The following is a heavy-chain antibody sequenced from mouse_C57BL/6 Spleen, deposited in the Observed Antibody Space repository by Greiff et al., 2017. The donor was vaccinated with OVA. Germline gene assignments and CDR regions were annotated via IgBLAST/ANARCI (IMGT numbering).Heavy chain of an antibody. J-gene: IGHJ4*01. Sequence: VKLQQPGAELVKPGASVKMSCKASGYTFTSYWITWVKQRPGQGLEWIGDLYPGSGSTNYNEKFKSKATLTVDTSSSTAYMQLSSLTSEDSAVYYCAYDGYFFMDYWGQGTSVTVSS. CDR1: GYTFTSYW. CDR2: LYPGSGST. D-gene: IGHD2-3*01. V-gene: IGHV1-55*01. CDR3: AYDGYFFMDY.